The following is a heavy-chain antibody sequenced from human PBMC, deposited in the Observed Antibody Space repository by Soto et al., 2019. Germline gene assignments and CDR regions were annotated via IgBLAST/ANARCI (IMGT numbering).Heavy chain of an antibody. Sequence: PSQTLSLTCVISGDSVSSNSAAWNWIRLSPSRGLEWLARTYYRSRWYNDYAVSVRSRITVNPDTSKNQSSLELSSVTAADTAVYYCARDYPQGYFYYGMDVWGLGTTVTVSS. J-gene: IGHJ6*02. CDR1: GDSVSSNSAA. V-gene: IGHV6-1*01. CDR3: ARDYPQGYFYYGMDV. CDR2: TYYRSRWYN.